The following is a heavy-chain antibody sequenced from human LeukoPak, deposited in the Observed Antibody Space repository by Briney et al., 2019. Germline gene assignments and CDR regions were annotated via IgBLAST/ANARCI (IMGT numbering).Heavy chain of an antibody. D-gene: IGHD4-11*01. J-gene: IGHJ4*02. Sequence: GGSLRLSCAASGCTFSSYGMHWVRQAPGKGLEWVAFIRYDGSNKYYADSVKGRFTISRDNSKNTLYLQMNSLRAEDSAVYCCAKDRRDYSNPYYFDYWGQGTLVPVSS. V-gene: IGHV3-30*02. CDR2: IRYDGSNK. CDR3: AKDRRDYSNPYYFDY. CDR1: GCTFSSYG.